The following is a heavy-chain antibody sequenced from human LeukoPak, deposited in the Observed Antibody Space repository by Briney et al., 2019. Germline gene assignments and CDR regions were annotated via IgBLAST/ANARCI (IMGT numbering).Heavy chain of an antibody. D-gene: IGHD3-10*01. CDR2: IKSKTDGATR. J-gene: IGHJ4*02. Sequence: GGSLRLSCAASGFTFSSYSMSWVRQAPGKGLEWVGRIKSKTDGATRDFAAPVKGRFTISRDDSKNTLYLQMNSLKTEDTAVYYCGLGSGRSDFDYWGQGTLVTVSS. CDR3: GLGSGRSDFDY. CDR1: GFTFSSYS. V-gene: IGHV3-15*01.